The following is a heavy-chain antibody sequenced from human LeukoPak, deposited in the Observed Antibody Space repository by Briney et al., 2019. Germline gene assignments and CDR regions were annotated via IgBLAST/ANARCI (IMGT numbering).Heavy chain of an antibody. CDR3: TTEGYYVSGIY. V-gene: IGHV3-15*01. Sequence: GSLRLSFSASGLTFSNAWMSWVRQASGKGLEWVVRIKSKTDGETTDYATPVKVRFTISRDDSRDTLYLQMNSLKTEDTAVYYCTTEGYYVSGIYWGQGTLVTVSS. CDR1: GLTFSNAW. J-gene: IGHJ4*02. CDR2: IKSKTDGETT. D-gene: IGHD3-10*01.